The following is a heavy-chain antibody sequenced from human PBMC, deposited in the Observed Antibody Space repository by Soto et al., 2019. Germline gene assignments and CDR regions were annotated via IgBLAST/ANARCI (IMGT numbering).Heavy chain of an antibody. CDR3: ARHAAEVGTECDY. CDR2: IYPGDSDT. CDR1: GYTFSHNC. J-gene: IGHJ4*02. Sequence: PVESLSISCEGYGYTFSHNCIGWVRQMPGKGLEWMGAIYPGDSDTRYSPSFRGQVIISADKSISTAYLQWSSLTASDTGTYYGARHAAEVGTECDYWGQGTMVTVSS. D-gene: IGHD6-13*01. V-gene: IGHV5-51*01.